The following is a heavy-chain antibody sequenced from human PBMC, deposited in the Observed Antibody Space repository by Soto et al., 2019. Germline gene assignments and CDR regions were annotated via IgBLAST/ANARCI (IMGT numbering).Heavy chain of an antibody. Sequence: EVQLVESGGGVVKPGGSRRLSCSAAGFPFSSYWMRVVRQAPGKGLVWVSRINSDGRSTSYAAAVKGRFTISRDNAKNTLELQMNSLRAEDTAVYYCAREYSSAGDYWGQGTLVTVSS. D-gene: IGHD6-19*01. CDR3: AREYSSAGDY. V-gene: IGHV3-74*01. J-gene: IGHJ4*02. CDR2: INSDGRST. CDR1: GFPFSSYW.